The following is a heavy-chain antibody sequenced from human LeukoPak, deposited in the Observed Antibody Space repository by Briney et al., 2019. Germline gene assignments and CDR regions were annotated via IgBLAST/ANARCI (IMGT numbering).Heavy chain of an antibody. D-gene: IGHD6-19*01. Sequence: PSETLSLTCTVSGGSISSYYWSWIRQPPGKGLEWIGYIYYSGSTNYNPSLKSRVTISVDTSKNQFSLKLSSVTAADTAVYYCARGALLSSGWYAWYFDLWGRGTLVTVSS. V-gene: IGHV4-59*01. CDR3: ARGALLSSGWYAWYFDL. CDR1: GGSISSYY. CDR2: IYYSGST. J-gene: IGHJ2*01.